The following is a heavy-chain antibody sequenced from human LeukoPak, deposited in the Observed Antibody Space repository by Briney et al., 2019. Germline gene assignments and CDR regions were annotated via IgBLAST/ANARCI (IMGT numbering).Heavy chain of an antibody. D-gene: IGHD3-10*01. Sequence: GGSLRLSCAASGFTFSEYYMSWVRQAPGKGLEWVSYISSSGSTIYYADSVKGRFTISRDNAKTSLYLQMNSVRAEDTAVYYCARIAYDYGSAYAFDIWGQGTMVTVSS. J-gene: IGHJ3*02. CDR1: GFTFSEYY. CDR3: ARIAYDYGSAYAFDI. CDR2: ISSSGSTI. V-gene: IGHV3-11*04.